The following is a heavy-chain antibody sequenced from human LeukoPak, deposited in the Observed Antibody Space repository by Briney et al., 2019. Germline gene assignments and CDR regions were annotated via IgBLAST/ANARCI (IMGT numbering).Heavy chain of an antibody. J-gene: IGHJ5*02. CDR1: GYTFTNYY. CDR3: ARDAGNWFDP. Sequence: ASVKVSCKASGYTFTNYYMHWVRQAPGQGLEWMGWINPNSGGTNYAQKFQGRVTMTRDTSISTAYMELSRPRSDDTAVYYCARDAGNWFDPWGQGTLVTVSS. CDR2: INPNSGGT. V-gene: IGHV1-2*02.